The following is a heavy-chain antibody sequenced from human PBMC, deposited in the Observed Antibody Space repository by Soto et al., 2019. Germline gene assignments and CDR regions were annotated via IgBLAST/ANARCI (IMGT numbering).Heavy chain of an antibody. CDR3: VRCSRTSCWGEFDA. D-gene: IGHD2-2*01. CDR2: ISSSSYT. CDR1: GFTFSDYY. Sequence: PGGSLRLSCAASGFTFSDYYMSWIRQAPGKGLEWVSYISSSSYTNHADSVKGRFTISRDNAKNSLYLQMNSLRAEDTAVYYWVRCSRTSCWGEFDAWGQGSLVTFSS. V-gene: IGHV3-11*06. J-gene: IGHJ5*02.